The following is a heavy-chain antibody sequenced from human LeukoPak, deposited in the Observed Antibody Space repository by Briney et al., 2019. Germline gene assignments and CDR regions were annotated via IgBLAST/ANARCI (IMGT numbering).Heavy chain of an antibody. CDR1: GGSISSYY. J-gene: IGHJ4*02. D-gene: IGHD5-18*01. Sequence: SETLSLTCTVSGGSISSYYWSWIRQPPGKGLEWIGYIHYSGSTNYNPSLKSRVTISVDTSKNQFSLKLSSVTAADTAVYYCARSDTAMVTFDYWGQGTLVTVSS. V-gene: IGHV4-59*01. CDR2: IHYSGST. CDR3: ARSDTAMVTFDY.